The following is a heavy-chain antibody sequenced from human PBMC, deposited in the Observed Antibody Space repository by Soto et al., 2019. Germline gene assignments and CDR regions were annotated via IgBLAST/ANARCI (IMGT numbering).Heavy chain of an antibody. CDR1: VFTFSSYS. Sequence: PVGSLRLSCASSVFTFSSYSMNCVRQSPGKWLEWVSSISSTSTYIHYADSVKGRFIISRDNAKNSVFLQMNSLRAEDTAVYYCATHPLDLWQKDQYFKHWGQGTLVSVSS. D-gene: IGHD3-10*01. CDR3: ATHPLDLWQKDQYFKH. J-gene: IGHJ1*01. CDR2: ISSTSTYI. V-gene: IGHV3-21*01.